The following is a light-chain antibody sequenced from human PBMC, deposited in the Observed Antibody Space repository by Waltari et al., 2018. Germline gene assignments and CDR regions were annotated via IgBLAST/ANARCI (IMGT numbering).Light chain of an antibody. CDR1: QSVSRT. Sequence: EIVLTQSPGTLSLSPGERATLSCRASQSVSRTLAWYQQTPGQAPKLLIYGASIRATGIPDRFTGRGAGTDFSLTISSLEPEDFAIYCCQHYVRLPATFGQGTKVEIK. CDR3: QHYVRLPAT. J-gene: IGKJ1*01. CDR2: GAS. V-gene: IGKV3-20*01.